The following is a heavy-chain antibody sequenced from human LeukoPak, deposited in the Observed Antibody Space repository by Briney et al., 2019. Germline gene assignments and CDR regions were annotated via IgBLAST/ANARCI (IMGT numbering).Heavy chain of an antibody. CDR3: VRDGGVSGYDLLDY. Sequence: GGSLRLSCAASGFTFSNYWMTWVRQAPGKGLEWVAHINQDGSKEYYVDSVKARFTISRDNAKNSLSLQMNSLRAEDTAVYYCVRDGGVSGYDLLDYWGQGTLVTVSS. V-gene: IGHV3-7*01. D-gene: IGHD5-12*01. CDR1: GFTFSNYW. CDR2: INQDGSKE. J-gene: IGHJ4*02.